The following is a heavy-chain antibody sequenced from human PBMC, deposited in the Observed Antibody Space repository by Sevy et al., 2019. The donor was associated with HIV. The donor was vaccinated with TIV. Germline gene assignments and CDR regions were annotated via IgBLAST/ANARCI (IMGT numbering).Heavy chain of an antibody. CDR1: GFTFSSYA. CDR3: ARDVGASPFRGVIDY. CDR2: ISYDGSNK. D-gene: IGHD3-10*01. V-gene: IGHV3-30-3*01. Sequence: GGSLRLSCAASGFTFSSYAMHWVRQAPGKGLEWVAVISYDGSNKYYADSVKGRFTISRDNSKNTLYLQMNSLRAEDTAVYYCARDVGASPFRGVIDYWGQRTLVTVSS. J-gene: IGHJ4*02.